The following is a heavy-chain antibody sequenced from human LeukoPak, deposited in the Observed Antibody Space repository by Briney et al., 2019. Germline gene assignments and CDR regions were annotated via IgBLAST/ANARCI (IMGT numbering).Heavy chain of an antibody. V-gene: IGHV4-59*01. CDR2: IYYSGST. CDR1: GVSISSFY. CDR3: ARDSESGSYAAY. Sequence: PSETLSLTCTVSGVSISSFYWSWIRPPPGTGLEWFGYIYYSGSTNDIPSLKSRGTISGDTSKNQFSLKLSSVTAADTAVYYCARDSESGSYAAYWGQGTLVTVSS. D-gene: IGHD1-26*01. J-gene: IGHJ4*02.